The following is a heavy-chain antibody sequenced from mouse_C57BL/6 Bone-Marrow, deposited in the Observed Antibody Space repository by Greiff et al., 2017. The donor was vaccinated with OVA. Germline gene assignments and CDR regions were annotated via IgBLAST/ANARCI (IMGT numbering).Heavy chain of an antibody. D-gene: IGHD2-5*01. V-gene: IGHV1-19*01. CDR1: GYTFTDYY. CDR3: ARNSNRAWFAY. J-gene: IGHJ3*01. Sequence: DVKLQESGPVLVKPGASVKMSCKASGYTFTDYYMNWVKQSHGKSLEWIGVINPYNGGTSYNQKFKGKATLTVDKSSSTAYMELNSLTSEDSAVYYCARNSNRAWFAYWGQGTLVTVSA. CDR2: INPYNGGT.